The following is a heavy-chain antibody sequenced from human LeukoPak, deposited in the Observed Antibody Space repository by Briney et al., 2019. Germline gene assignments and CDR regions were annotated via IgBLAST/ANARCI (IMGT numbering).Heavy chain of an antibody. V-gene: IGHV1-2*04. J-gene: IGHJ6*02. CDR1: GYTFTGYY. CDR2: INPNSGGT. D-gene: IGHD3-10*01. CDR3: ARDRPSPGEDYYYYGMDV. Sequence: ASVKFSCKASGYTFTGYYMHWVRQAPGQGLEWMGWINPNSGGTNYAQKFQGWVTMTRDTSISTAYMELSRLRSDDTAVYYCARDRPSPGEDYYYYGMDVWGQGTTVTVSS.